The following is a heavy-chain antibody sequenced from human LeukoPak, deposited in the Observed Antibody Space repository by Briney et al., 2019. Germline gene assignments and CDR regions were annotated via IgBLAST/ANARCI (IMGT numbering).Heavy chain of an antibody. CDR2: IYTSGST. V-gene: IGHV4-4*07. CDR1: GGSISSYY. D-gene: IGHD2-15*01. CDR3: ARFPGSAEYRHYYYMDV. Sequence: SETLSLTCTVSGGSISSYYWSWIRQPAGKGLEWIGRIYTSGSTNYNPSLNRRVTVSVDTSKNQFSLKLSSVTAADTAVYYCARFPGSAEYRHYYYMDVWGKGTTVTVSS. J-gene: IGHJ6*03.